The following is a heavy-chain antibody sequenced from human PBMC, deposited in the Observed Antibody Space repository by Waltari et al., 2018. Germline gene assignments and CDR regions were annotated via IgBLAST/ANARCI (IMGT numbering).Heavy chain of an antibody. CDR3: TRDAGATTDY. J-gene: IGHJ4*02. Sequence: EVQLVESGGGLVQPGRSLRLSCTASGFTFGDYAMSWVRQAPGKGLEWVGFIRSKAYGGTTEYAASVKGRCTISRDDSKSIAYLQMNSLKTEDTAVYYCTRDAGATTDYWGQGTLVTVSS. D-gene: IGHD1-26*01. CDR1: GFTFGDYA. CDR2: IRSKAYGGTT. V-gene: IGHV3-49*04.